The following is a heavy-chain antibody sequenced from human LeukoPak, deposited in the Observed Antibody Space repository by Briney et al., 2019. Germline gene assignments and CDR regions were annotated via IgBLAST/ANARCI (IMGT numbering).Heavy chain of an antibody. CDR1: GFTVSSNY. CDR3: ARLSRATPDY. J-gene: IGHJ4*02. V-gene: IGHV3-66*04. CDR2: IYSGGST. Sequence: GGSLRLSCAASGFTVSSNYMSWVRQAPGKGLEWVSVIYSGGSTYYADSVKGRFTISRDNSKNTLFLQMSSLRAEDTAVYYCARLSRATPDYWGQGTLVTVSS.